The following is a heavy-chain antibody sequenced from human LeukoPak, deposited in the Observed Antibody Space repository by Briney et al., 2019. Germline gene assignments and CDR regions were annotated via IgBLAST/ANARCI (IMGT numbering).Heavy chain of an antibody. CDR3: ARGRYSSGWYGVDY. CDR2: IYSGGST. J-gene: IGHJ4*02. CDR1: GFTVSSNY. Sequence: GGSLRLSCAASGFTVSSNYMSWVRQAPGKGLEWVSVIYSGGSTYYADSVKGRFTISRDNSKNTLYLQVNSLRAEDTAVYYCARGRYSSGWYGVDYWGQGTLVTVSS. V-gene: IGHV3-53*01. D-gene: IGHD6-19*01.